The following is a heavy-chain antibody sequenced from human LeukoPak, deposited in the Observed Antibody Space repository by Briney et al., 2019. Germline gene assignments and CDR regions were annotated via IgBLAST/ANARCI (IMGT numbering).Heavy chain of an antibody. J-gene: IGHJ4*02. D-gene: IGHD4-23*01. CDR1: GGSISSYY. CDR3: ATLYGGNWVFDY. CDR2: IYYSGST. V-gene: IGHV4-59*08. Sequence: SETLSLTCTVSGGSISSYYWSWIRQPPGKGLEWIGYIYYSGSTNYNPSLKSRVTISVDTSKNQFSLKLSSVTAADTAVYYCATLYGGNWVFDYWGQGTLVTVSS.